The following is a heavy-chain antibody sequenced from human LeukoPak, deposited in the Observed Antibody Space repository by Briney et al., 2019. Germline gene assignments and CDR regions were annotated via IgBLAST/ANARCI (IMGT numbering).Heavy chain of an antibody. D-gene: IGHD1-26*01. CDR3: AKGWGATTPAFDY. Sequence: GGSLRLSCAASGFIFSTYGMHWVRQAPGKGLEWVAFIRYDGSNKYYADSVKGRFTISRDNSKNTLYLQMNSLRAEDTAVYYCAKGWGATTPAFDYWGQGTLVTVSS. J-gene: IGHJ4*02. CDR1: GFIFSTYG. CDR2: IRYDGSNK. V-gene: IGHV3-30*02.